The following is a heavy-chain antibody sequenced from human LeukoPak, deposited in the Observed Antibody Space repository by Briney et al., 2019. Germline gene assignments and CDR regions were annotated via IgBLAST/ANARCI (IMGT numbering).Heavy chain of an antibody. V-gene: IGHV3-21*01. CDR2: ISSSSSYI. CDR3: ARGGAAAVWYNWFDP. D-gene: IGHD2-15*01. CDR1: GFTFSSYS. J-gene: IGHJ5*02. Sequence: PGGSLRLSYAASGFTFSSYSINWVRQAPGKGLELVSSISSSSSYIYYADPVKGRFTISRDNAKNSLYLQMSSLRAEDTAVYYCARGGAAAVWYNWFDPWGQGTLVTVSS.